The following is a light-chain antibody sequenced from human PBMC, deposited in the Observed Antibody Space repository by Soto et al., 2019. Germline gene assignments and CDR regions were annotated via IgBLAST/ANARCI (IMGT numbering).Light chain of an antibody. J-gene: IGKJ5*01. CDR2: GAS. CDR3: QQYNNWPPIT. V-gene: IGKV3-20*01. Sequence: EIVLTQSPGTLSLSPGERATLSCRASQSVSSSYLAWYQQKPGQGPRLLIYGASSRATGIPDRFSGSGSGTDFTLTISRLEPEDFAVYYCQQYNNWPPITFGQGTRLEIK. CDR1: QSVSSSY.